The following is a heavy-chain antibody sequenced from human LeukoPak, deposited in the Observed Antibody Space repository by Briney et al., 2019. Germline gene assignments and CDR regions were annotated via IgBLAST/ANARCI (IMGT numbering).Heavy chain of an antibody. D-gene: IGHD2-2*03. CDR2: MNPNSGNT. V-gene: IGHV1-8*01. CDR3: ARGRIAHPRGYCSSTSFYAKRIWFDP. Sequence: ASVKVSCKASGYTFTSYDTNWVRQATGKGLEWMGWMNPNSGNTGYAQKFQGRATMTRNTSISTAYMELSSLRSEDTAVYYCARGRIAHPRGYCSSTSFYAKRIWFDPWGQGTLVTVSS. CDR1: GYTFTSYD. J-gene: IGHJ5*02.